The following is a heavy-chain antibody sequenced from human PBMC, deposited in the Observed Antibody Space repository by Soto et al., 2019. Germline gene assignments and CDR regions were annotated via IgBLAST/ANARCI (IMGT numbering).Heavy chain of an antibody. Sequence: ASVKVSCKASGYTFTSYAMHWVRQAPGQRLEWMGWINAGNGNTKYSQKFQGRVTITRDTSASTAYMELSSLRSEDTAVYYCARAVMITFGGAKSNYYYGMDVWGQGTTVTVSS. CDR2: INAGNGNT. D-gene: IGHD3-16*01. V-gene: IGHV1-3*01. CDR1: GYTFTSYA. CDR3: ARAVMITFGGAKSNYYYGMDV. J-gene: IGHJ6*02.